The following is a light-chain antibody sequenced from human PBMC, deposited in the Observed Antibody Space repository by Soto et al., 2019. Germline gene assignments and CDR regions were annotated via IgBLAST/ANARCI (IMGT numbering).Light chain of an antibody. CDR3: QQYGSLPET. J-gene: IGKJ1*01. CDR1: QSVSSRS. V-gene: IGKV3-20*01. Sequence: EIVLTQSPGTLSLSPGERATLSCRASQSVSSRSLAWYQQKPGQAPRLLLYGASSRATGVPDRFSGSGCGTDFTLTISRLEREDFAVYYCQQYGSLPETFGQGTKVEIK. CDR2: GAS.